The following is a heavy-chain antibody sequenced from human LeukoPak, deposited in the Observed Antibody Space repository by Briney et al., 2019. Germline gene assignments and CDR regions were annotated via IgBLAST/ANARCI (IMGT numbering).Heavy chain of an antibody. CDR3: AKEDGDYYDSSGYYWDYFDY. V-gene: IGHV1-3*01. D-gene: IGHD3-22*01. CDR1: GYTFTSYA. Sequence: ASVKVSCKASGYTFTSYAMHWVRQAPGQRLEWMGWINAGNGNTKYSQKFQGRVTITRDTSASTAYMELSSLRSEDTAVYYCAKEDGDYYDSSGYYWDYFDYWGQGTLVTVSS. CDR2: INAGNGNT. J-gene: IGHJ4*02.